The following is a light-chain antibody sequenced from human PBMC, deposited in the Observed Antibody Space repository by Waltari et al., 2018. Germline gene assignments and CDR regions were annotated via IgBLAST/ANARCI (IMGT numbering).Light chain of an antibody. V-gene: IGLV2-23*01. CDR1: SSDVGSYNL. CDR2: EGT. J-gene: IGLJ3*02. CDR3: CSYVRDITWV. Sequence: QSALTQPASVSGSPGQSITISCTGNSSDVGSYNLVSWYQHHPGKAPKLMIYEGTQRPSGVSDRFSGSKSGDTASLTISGLQAEDEADYYCCSYVRDITWVFGGGTKLTVL.